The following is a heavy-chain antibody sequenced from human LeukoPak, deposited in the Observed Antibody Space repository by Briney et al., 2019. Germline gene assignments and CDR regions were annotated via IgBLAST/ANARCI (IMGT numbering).Heavy chain of an antibody. Sequence: ASVKVSCKASGGTFSSYAISWVRQAPGQGLEWMGGIIPIFGTANYAQKFQGRVTITADESTSTAYVELSSLRSEDTAVYYCARDKRFLEWYYGMDVWGQGTTVTVSS. CDR1: GGTFSSYA. CDR3: ARDKRFLEWYYGMDV. J-gene: IGHJ6*02. D-gene: IGHD3-3*01. V-gene: IGHV1-69*13. CDR2: IIPIFGTA.